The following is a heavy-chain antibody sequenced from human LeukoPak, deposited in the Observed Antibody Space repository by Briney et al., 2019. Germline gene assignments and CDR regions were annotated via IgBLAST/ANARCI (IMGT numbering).Heavy chain of an antibody. CDR1: GGSINSGSYY. V-gene: IGHV4-39*01. Sequence: SETLSLTCTVSGGSINSGSYYWGWIRQPPEKGREWIETIYYSGNTYYNSSLKSRVTISVDTSKNQFSLKLNSVTAADTAVYYCAGLSSYDILTGYYRPYYFHYWGQGTLVTVSS. CDR3: AGLSSYDILTGYYRPYYFHY. J-gene: IGHJ4*02. D-gene: IGHD3-9*01. CDR2: IYYSGNT.